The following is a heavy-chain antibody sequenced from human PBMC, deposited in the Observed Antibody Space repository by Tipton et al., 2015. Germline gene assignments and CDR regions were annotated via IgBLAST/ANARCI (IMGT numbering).Heavy chain of an antibody. CDR1: GFTFSDYY. D-gene: IGHD3-3*01. Sequence: GSLRLSCAASGFTFSDYYMNWIRQAPGKGLEWVSCISSSGSIIYYADSVKGRFTISRDNARNSLYLQMNSLRAEDTAVYYCARGHGAPALRFLEWQDYYYGLDVWGQGTTVTVSS. CDR2: ISSSGSII. J-gene: IGHJ6*02. V-gene: IGHV3-11*04. CDR3: ARGHGAPALRFLEWQDYYYGLDV.